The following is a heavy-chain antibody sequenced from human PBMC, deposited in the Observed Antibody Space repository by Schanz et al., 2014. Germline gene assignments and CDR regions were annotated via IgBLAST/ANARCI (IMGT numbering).Heavy chain of an antibody. Sequence: QVQLVQSGAEVKNPGASVKVSCKASGYTFINSDINWVRQAAGQGLEWMGIINPTGGSTTYAEKFLGRVTMTSDTSTSTVYMELSRLRSEDMAVYYCVRAPHYGSGRDIDYWGQGTLVTVSS. D-gene: IGHD3-10*01. CDR3: VRAPHYGSGRDIDY. V-gene: IGHV1-46*03. CDR1: GYTFINSD. J-gene: IGHJ4*02. CDR2: INPTGGST.